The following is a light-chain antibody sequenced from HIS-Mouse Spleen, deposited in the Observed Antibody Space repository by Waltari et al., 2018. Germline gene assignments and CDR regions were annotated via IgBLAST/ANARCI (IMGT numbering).Light chain of an antibody. CDR3: QQYNNWWT. V-gene: IGKV3-15*01. Sequence: EIVMTQSPATLSVSPGESATLSCRASPSVSSNLAWYQQKPGQAHRLLIYGASTRATGITARFSGSGSGTEFTLTISSLQSEDFAVYYCQQYNNWWTFGQGTKVEIK. J-gene: IGKJ1*01. CDR2: GAS. CDR1: PSVSSN.